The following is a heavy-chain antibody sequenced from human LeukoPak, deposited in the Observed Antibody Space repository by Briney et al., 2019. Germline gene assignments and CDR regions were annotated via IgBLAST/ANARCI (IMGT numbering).Heavy chain of an antibody. D-gene: IGHD3/OR15-3a*01. CDR1: GGSISSYY. Sequence: SETLSLTCTVSGGSISSYYWSWIRQPPGKGLQWIGYIYYSGRTKYNPSLKSRVTISVDTSKNQFSLKLNSVTAADTAVYYCARYLDWGNAFDIWGQGTMVTVSS. J-gene: IGHJ3*02. V-gene: IGHV4-59*01. CDR2: IYYSGRT. CDR3: ARYLDWGNAFDI.